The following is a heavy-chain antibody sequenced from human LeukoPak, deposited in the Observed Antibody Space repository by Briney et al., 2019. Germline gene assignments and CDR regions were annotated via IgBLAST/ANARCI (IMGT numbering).Heavy chain of an antibody. V-gene: IGHV3-30*04. CDR2: IPYDGSNK. CDR1: GFVFSSYV. Sequence: PGRSLRLSCAASGFVFSSYVMHWVRQAPGKGLEWVAVIPYDGSNKYYADSVKGRFTISRDNSKNTLYLQMNSLRAEDTAVYYCARDRGFGELLSDYFYDYVMDAWGQGTTVTVSS. J-gene: IGHJ6*02. D-gene: IGHD3-10*01. CDR3: ARDRGFGELLSDYFYDYVMDA.